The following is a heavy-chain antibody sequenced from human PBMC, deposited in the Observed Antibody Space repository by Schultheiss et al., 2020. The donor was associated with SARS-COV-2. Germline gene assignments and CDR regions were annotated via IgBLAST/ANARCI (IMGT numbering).Heavy chain of an antibody. CDR1: GYTFTSYA. Sequence: ASVKVSCKASGYTFTSYAMHWVRQAPGQRLEWMGWISAYNGYTDYAQKLQGRVTMTTDTSTSTAYMELRSLRSDDTAVYYCARRYSSSSGLEHWGQGTLVTVSS. D-gene: IGHD6-6*01. J-gene: IGHJ1*01. CDR3: ARRYSSSSGLEH. V-gene: IGHV1-18*01. CDR2: ISAYNGYT.